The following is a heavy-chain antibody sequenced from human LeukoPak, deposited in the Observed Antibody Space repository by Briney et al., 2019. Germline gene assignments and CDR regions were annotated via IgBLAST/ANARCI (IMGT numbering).Heavy chain of an antibody. J-gene: IGHJ4*02. CDR3: ARDRGGYCSGGSCYLLDY. D-gene: IGHD2-15*01. CDR2: ISYDGSNK. Sequence: GGSLRLSCAASGFTFSSYAMNWVRQAPGKGLEWVAVISYDGSNKYYADSVKGRFTISRDNSKNTLYLQMNSLRAEDTAVYYCARDRGGYCSGGSCYLLDYWGQGTLVTVSS. V-gene: IGHV3-30-3*01. CDR1: GFTFSSYA.